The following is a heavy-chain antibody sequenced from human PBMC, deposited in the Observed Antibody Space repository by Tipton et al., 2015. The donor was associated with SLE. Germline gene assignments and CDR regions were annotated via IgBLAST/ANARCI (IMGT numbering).Heavy chain of an antibody. J-gene: IGHJ4*02. CDR1: GGSVRSGSYY. CDR2: VYYSGST. CDR3: ARGGGSPSY. V-gene: IGHV4-61*03. D-gene: IGHD2-15*01. Sequence: GLVKPSETLSLTCTVSGGSVRSGSYYWSWIRQPPGKGLEWIGYVYYSGSTNYNPSLKSRVTISVDTSKNHFSLKLSSVTAADTAVYYCARGGGSPSYWGQGTLVTVSS.